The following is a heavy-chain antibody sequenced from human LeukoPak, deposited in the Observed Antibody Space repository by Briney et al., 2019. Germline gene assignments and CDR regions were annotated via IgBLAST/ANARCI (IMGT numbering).Heavy chain of an antibody. CDR3: ARGRISSRGPYDGFDP. D-gene: IGHD2-2*01. CDR2: IDSSGRT. V-gene: IGHV4-39*01. Sequence: PSETLTLTCTVSGGSVSSSNYYWGWIPQPPGKGLDWHGNIDSSGRTYYKSSLRSRVTISVTTSRNQCTRKLTSVTARDTAVYNCARGRISSRGPYDGFDPWGQGTLVTVSS. J-gene: IGHJ5*02. CDR1: GGSVSSSNYY.